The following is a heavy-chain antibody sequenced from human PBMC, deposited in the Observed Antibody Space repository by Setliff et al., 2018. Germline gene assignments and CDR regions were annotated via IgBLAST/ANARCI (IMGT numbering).Heavy chain of an antibody. CDR2: INGDGTTT. CDR3: ASIDWGENFYNMDV. Sequence: LRLSCGASGFTFRKYWMYWVRQVPGKGLVWVSRINGDGTTTDYADSVKGRFTISRDNAKSTLYLQMNSLRDEDTAVYFCASIDWGENFYNMDVWGKGTTVTVS. CDR1: GFTFRKYW. V-gene: IGHV3-74*01. D-gene: IGHD7-27*01. J-gene: IGHJ6*03.